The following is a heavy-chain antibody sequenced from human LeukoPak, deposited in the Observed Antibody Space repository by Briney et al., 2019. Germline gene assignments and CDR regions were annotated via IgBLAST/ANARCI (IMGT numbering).Heavy chain of an antibody. D-gene: IGHD3-22*01. CDR1: GITFGNYA. Sequence: GGSLRLSCAASGITFGNYAMSWVRQAPGKGLEWVSSVSGSGGSTYYADSVEGRFTVSRDNSKNTLYLQMNSLRAEDTAVYYCAKDRGSSGYYSTFDYWGQGTLVTVSS. CDR2: VSGSGGST. V-gene: IGHV3-23*01. J-gene: IGHJ4*02. CDR3: AKDRGSSGYYSTFDY.